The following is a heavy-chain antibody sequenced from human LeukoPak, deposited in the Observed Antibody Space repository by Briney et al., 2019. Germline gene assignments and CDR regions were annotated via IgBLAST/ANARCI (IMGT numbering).Heavy chain of an antibody. CDR3: ARAAYCGGDCYPFPYYFDY. V-gene: IGHV1-69*05. Sequence: SVKVSCKASGGTFSSYAISWVRQAPGQGHEWMGGIIPIFGTANYAQKFQGRVTITTDESTSTAYMELSSLRSEDTAVYYCARAAYCGGDCYPFPYYFDYWGQGTLVTVSS. D-gene: IGHD2-21*02. CDR1: GGTFSSYA. CDR2: IIPIFGTA. J-gene: IGHJ4*02.